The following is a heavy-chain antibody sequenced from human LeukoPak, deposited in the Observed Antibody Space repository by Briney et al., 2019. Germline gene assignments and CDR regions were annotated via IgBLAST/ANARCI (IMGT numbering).Heavy chain of an antibody. J-gene: IGHJ3*02. D-gene: IGHD6-19*01. CDR1: GYSISSSSYY. V-gene: IGHV4-39*01. CDR2: IYYSGST. Sequence: SETLSLTCTVSGYSISSSSYYWGWIRQPPGKGLEWIGSIYYSGSTYYNPSLKSRVTISVDTSKNQFSLKLSSVTAADTAVYYCARSSRQWLVIVRAFDIWGQGTMVTVSS. CDR3: ARSSRQWLVIVRAFDI.